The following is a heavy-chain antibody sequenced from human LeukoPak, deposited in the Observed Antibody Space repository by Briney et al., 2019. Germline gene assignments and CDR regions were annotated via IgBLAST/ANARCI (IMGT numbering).Heavy chain of an antibody. Sequence: SVKVSCKASGGTFSSYAISWVRQAPGQGLEWMGGIIPIFGTADYAQKFQGRVTITADESTSTAYMELSSLRSEDTAVYYCARGDYYDSSGYYPLDYWGQGTLVTVSS. V-gene: IGHV1-69*01. CDR3: ARGDYYDSSGYYPLDY. CDR2: IIPIFGTA. D-gene: IGHD3-22*01. J-gene: IGHJ4*02. CDR1: GGTFSSYA.